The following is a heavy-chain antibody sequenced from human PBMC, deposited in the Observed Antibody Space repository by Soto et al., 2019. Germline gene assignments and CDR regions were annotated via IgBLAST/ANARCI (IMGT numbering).Heavy chain of an antibody. V-gene: IGHV1-69*01. J-gene: IGHJ4*02. D-gene: IGHD3-22*01. CDR3: ARVGPAHYYDSSGYYSPLDD. CDR2: IIPMFGTA. CDR1: GDTFSSYA. Sequence: QVQLVQSGAEVKKPGSSVKVSCKASGDTFSSYAINWVRQAPGQGLEWMGVIIPMFGTANYGQKFKGRVTSTAGESTSTVYMELSSLRSEDTAVYYCARVGPAHYYDSSGYYSPLDDWGQGTLVTVSS.